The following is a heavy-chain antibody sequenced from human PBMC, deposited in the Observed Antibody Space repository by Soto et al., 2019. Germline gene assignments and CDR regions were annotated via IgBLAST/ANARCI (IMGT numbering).Heavy chain of an antibody. CDR1: GYTFTSYY. V-gene: IGHV1-46*01. D-gene: IGHD3-3*01. CDR2: INPSGGST. CDR3: AREARRITIFGVVIISWRMDV. Sequence: ASVKVSCKASGYTFTSYYMHWVRQAPGQGLEWMGIINPSGGSTSYAQKFQGRVTMTRDTSTSTVYMELSSLRSEDTAVYYCAREARRITIFGVVIISWRMDVWGQGTTVTGSS. J-gene: IGHJ6*01.